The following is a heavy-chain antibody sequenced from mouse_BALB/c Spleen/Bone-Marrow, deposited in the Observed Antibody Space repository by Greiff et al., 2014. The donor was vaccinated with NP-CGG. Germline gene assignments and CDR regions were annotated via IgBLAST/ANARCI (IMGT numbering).Heavy chain of an antibody. V-gene: IGHV2-2*02. D-gene: IGHD3-1*01. CDR2: IWTGGST. CDR3: ARNHRGYYFDY. CDR1: GFSLTTYG. Sequence: QVQLQQPGPGLVQPSQSLSITCTVSGFSLTTYGVHWVRQSPGKGLEWLGVIWTGGSTDYNAAFISRLSIIKDNSKSQVFFEMNSLQANDTAIYYCARNHRGYYFDYWGQGTTLTVSS. J-gene: IGHJ2*01.